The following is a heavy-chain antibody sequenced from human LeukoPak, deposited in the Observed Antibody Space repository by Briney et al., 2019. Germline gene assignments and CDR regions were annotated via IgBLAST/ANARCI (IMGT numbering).Heavy chain of an antibody. V-gene: IGHV3-48*02. J-gene: IGHJ3*02. CDR2: ISSSSTI. CDR1: GFTFSSYG. Sequence: PGGSLRLSCAASGFTFSSYGMNWVRQAPGKGLEWVSYISSSSTIYYADSVKGRFTISRDNAKNSLYLQMNSLRDEDTAVYYCARDRQMDPYYDSSGVGIWGQGTMVTVSS. CDR3: ARDRQMDPYYDSSGVGI. D-gene: IGHD3-22*01.